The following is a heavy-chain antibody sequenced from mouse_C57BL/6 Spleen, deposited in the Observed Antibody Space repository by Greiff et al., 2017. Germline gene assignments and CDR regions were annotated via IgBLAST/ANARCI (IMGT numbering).Heavy chain of an antibody. CDR3: ARRPCYDYDAAMDY. CDR2: IWTGGGT. D-gene: IGHD2-4*01. CDR1: GFSLTSYA. Sequence: VMLVESGPGLVAPSQSLSITCTVSGFSLTSYAISWVRQPPGKGLEWLGVIWTGGGTNYNSALKSRLSISKDNSKSQVFLKMNSLQTDDTARYYCARRPCYDYDAAMDYWGQGTSVTVSS. J-gene: IGHJ4*01. V-gene: IGHV2-9-1*01.